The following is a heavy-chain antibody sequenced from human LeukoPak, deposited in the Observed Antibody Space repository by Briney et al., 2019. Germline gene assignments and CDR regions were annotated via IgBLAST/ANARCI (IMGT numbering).Heavy chain of an antibody. V-gene: IGHV3-53*01. Sequence: PGGSLRLSCAASGFTVSGIYMSWVRQAPGKGLEWVSAIYAGGSTYYADSVKGRFSISRDYPENTLYLQMNSLRAEDTAVYYCARDQYHWNYEDSFYGMDVWGQGTTVTVSS. CDR3: ARDQYHWNYEDSFYGMDV. D-gene: IGHD1-7*01. J-gene: IGHJ6*02. CDR1: GFTVSGIY. CDR2: IYAGGST.